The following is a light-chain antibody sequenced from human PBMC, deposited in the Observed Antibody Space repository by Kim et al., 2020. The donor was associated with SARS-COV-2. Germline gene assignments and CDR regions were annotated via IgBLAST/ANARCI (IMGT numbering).Light chain of an antibody. CDR2: NVF. J-gene: IGKJ1*01. V-gene: IGKV1-5*01. Sequence: DIQMTQSPPTLSASVGDRVTITCRASQSISNWLAWYRQKPGKAPELLIYNVFTLEGGVPSRFSGGGSGTEFSLTISSLQPDDFATYYCQQYQTFSTFGQGTKVEIK. CDR3: QQYQTFST. CDR1: QSISNW.